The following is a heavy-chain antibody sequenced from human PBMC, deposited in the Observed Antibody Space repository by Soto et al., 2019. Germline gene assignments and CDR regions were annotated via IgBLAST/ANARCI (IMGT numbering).Heavy chain of an antibody. CDR3: AIIAAAANFDY. CDR1: GYTFTSYD. V-gene: IGHV1-8*01. D-gene: IGHD6-13*01. J-gene: IGHJ4*02. CDR2: MNPNSGNT. Sequence: ASVKVSCKASGYTFTSYDMNWVRQATGQGLEWMGWMNPNSGNTGYAQKFQGRATMTRNTSISTAYMELSSLRSEDTAVYYCAIIAAAANFDYWGQGTLVTVSS.